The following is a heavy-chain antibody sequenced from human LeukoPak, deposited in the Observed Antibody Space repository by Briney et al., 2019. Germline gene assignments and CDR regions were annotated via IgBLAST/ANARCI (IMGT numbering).Heavy chain of an antibody. CDR3: ARGSMQNWFDP. CDR1: GGSISSSSYY. J-gene: IGHJ5*02. Sequence: SETLSLTCTVSGGSISSSSYYWGWIRQPPVKGLEWIGSSYYSGSTYYNPSLKSRVTISVDTSKNQFSLKLSSVTAADTAVYYCARGSMQNWFDPWGQGTLVTVSS. CDR2: SYYSGST. V-gene: IGHV4-39*07.